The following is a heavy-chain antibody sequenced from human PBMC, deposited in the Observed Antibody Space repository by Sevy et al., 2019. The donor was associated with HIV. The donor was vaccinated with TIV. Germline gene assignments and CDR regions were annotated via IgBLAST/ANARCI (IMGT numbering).Heavy chain of an antibody. V-gene: IGHV3-43D*04. CDR2: ISWDGRST. J-gene: IGHJ6*04. D-gene: IGHD6-25*01. CDR3: AKDITSTGIAGASGMDV. Sequence: GGSLRLSCAASGSTFDVYAMHWVRQAPGKGLEWLSLISWDGRSTFYADSVKGRFTISRDNSKNSLYLQMSSLRAEDTALYYCAKDITSTGIAGASGMDVWGKGTTVTVSS. CDR1: GSTFDVYA.